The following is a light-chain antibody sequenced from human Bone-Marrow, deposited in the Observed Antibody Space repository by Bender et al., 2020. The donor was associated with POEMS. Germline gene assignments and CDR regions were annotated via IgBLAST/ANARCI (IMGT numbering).Light chain of an antibody. CDR1: NSNIGTNA. CDR3: AAWDAGLSGWV. CDR2: SDN. Sequence: QSVLTQPPSASGTPGQRVTISCSGSNSNIGTNAVNWYQQFPGTAPKLLIYSDNQRPSGVPDRFYAFKSGTSASLAISGLQSADDADYYCAAWDAGLSGWVFGGGTKLTVL. V-gene: IGLV1-44*01. J-gene: IGLJ3*02.